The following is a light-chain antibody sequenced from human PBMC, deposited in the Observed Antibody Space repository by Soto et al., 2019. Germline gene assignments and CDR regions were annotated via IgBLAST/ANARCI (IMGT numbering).Light chain of an antibody. CDR3: QQYGSSLTT. J-gene: IGKJ4*01. CDR1: QSVSSS. V-gene: IGKV3-20*01. CDR2: GAS. Sequence: EIVLIQSPATLSLSPGERATLSCRASQSVSSSLAWYQQNPGQAPRLLIYGASSRATGIPDRFSGSGSGTDFTLTISRLEPEDFAVYYCQQYGSSLTTFGGGTKVDIK.